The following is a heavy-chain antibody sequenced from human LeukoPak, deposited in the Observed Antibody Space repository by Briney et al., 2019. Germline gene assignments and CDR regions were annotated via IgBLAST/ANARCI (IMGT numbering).Heavy chain of an antibody. CDR3: ASSEGGSYSTQVNYFDY. Sequence: GGSLRLSCAASGFTFSSYEMNWVRQAPGKGLEWVSYISSSGSTIYYADSVKGRFTISRDNAKNSLYLQMNSLRAEDTAVYYCASSEGGSYSTQVNYFDYWGQGTLVTVSS. V-gene: IGHV3-48*03. J-gene: IGHJ4*02. D-gene: IGHD1-26*01. CDR2: ISSSGSTI. CDR1: GFTFSSYE.